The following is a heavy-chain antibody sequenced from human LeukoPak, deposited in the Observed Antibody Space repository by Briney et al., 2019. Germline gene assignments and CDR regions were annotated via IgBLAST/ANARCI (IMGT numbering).Heavy chain of an antibody. J-gene: IGHJ3*02. CDR3: ARLTTAAGGAFDI. CDR1: GDSIRSSNYY. Sequence: SETLSLTCTVSGDSIRSSNYYWGWIRQPPGKGLEWIADIYYSGTTYYNPSLKSRVTISVDTSRNQFSLNLSSVTAADTAVYYCARLTTAAGGAFDIWGQGTMVTVSS. V-gene: IGHV4-39*01. CDR2: IYYSGTT. D-gene: IGHD6-13*01.